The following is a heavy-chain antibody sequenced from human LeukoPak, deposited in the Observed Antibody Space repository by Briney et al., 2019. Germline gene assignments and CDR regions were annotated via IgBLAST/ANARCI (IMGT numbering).Heavy chain of an antibody. CDR2: IKSKTDGGTT. CDR1: GFTFSNAW. J-gene: IGHJ4*02. Sequence: PGGSLRLSCAASGFTFSNAWMSWVRQAPGKGLEWVGRIKSKTDGGTTDYAAPVKGRFTISRDDSKNTLYLQMNSLKTEDTAVYYCTTDLLSRIQLWITEKRVFDYWGQGTLVTVSS. V-gene: IGHV3-15*01. CDR3: TTDLLSRIQLWITEKRVFDY. D-gene: IGHD5-18*01.